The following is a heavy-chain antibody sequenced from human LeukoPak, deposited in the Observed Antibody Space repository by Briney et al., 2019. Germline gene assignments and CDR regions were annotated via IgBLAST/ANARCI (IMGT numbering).Heavy chain of an antibody. CDR1: GGTFISYA. V-gene: IGHV1-69*13. D-gene: IGHD2-2*01. Sequence: GASVKVSCKASGGTFISYAISWVRQAPGQGLEWMGGIIPIFGTANYAQKFQGRVTITADESTSTAYMELSRLRSDDTAVYYCARDYCSSTSCLFDYWGQGTLVTVSS. CDR2: IIPIFGTA. J-gene: IGHJ4*02. CDR3: ARDYCSSTSCLFDY.